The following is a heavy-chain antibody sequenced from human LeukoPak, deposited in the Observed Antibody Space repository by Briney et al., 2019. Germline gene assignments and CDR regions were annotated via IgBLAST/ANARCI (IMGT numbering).Heavy chain of an antibody. CDR1: GGSISHRNYY. CDR3: VREVAEVGTWFDP. Sequence: PSETLSLTCTVSGGSISHRNYYWGWIRQPPGKGLEWIASIYYTGSTYYNPSLKSRVTISVDTSKNQFSLRLTSVTAADTAVYYCVREVAEVGTWFDPWGQGTLVTVSS. V-gene: IGHV4-39*07. CDR2: IYYTGST. D-gene: IGHD6-13*01. J-gene: IGHJ5*02.